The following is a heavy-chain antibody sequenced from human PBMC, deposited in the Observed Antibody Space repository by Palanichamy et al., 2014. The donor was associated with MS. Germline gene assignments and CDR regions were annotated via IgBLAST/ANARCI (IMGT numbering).Heavy chain of an antibody. CDR2: IIPIFGTA. J-gene: IGHJ6*02. CDR1: GGTFSSYA. CDR3: ARDRVGYYSGGSCYSAGRDYYYYGMDV. V-gene: IGHV1-69*06. D-gene: IGHD2-15*01. Sequence: QSGAEVKKPGSSVKVSCKASGGTFSSYAISWVRQAPGQGLEWMGGIIPIFGTANYAQKFQGRVTITADKSTSTAYMELSSLRSEDTAVYYCARDRVGYYSGGSCYSAGRDYYYYGMDVWGQGTTVTVSS.